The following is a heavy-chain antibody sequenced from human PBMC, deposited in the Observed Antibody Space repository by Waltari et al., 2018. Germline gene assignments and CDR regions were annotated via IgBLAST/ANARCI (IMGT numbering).Heavy chain of an antibody. Sequence: EVQLVESGGGLVQPGRSLRLSCAASGFTFDDYAMHWVRQAPGKGLAWVSGISWKSGSIGYADAGKGRFTISRDNAKNSLYLQMNSLRAEDTALYYCAKARLRKGTIVGFDYWGQGTLVTVSS. CDR3: AKARLRKGTIVGFDY. J-gene: IGHJ4*02. D-gene: IGHD1-26*01. CDR1: GFTFDDYA. CDR2: ISWKSGSI. V-gene: IGHV3-9*01.